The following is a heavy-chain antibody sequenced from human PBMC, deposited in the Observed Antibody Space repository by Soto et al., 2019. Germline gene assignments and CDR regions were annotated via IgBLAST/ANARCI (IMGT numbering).Heavy chain of an antibody. D-gene: IGHD5-12*01. V-gene: IGHV3-23*01. J-gene: IGHJ5*02. CDR1: GFTFSIYA. CDR3: AKYSTSGPSRFYDL. CDR2: SGAGSDGI. Sequence: GGSLRLACAASGFTFSIYAVAWISQTPGKGLEGVSVSGAGSDGIQYVDSVKGRFSISRDNSKNTLYLHMNSLRAEDTAIYYCAKYSTSGPSRFYDLWGQGTLVTVSS.